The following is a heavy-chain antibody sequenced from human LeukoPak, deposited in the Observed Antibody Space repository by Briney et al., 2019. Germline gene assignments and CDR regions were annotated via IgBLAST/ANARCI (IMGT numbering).Heavy chain of an antibody. J-gene: IGHJ4*02. CDR1: GGSISSSNW. CDR3: ARGRDYGDYGRRTLDY. Sequence: SGTLSLTCAVSGGSISSSNWWSWVRQPPGKGLEWIGEIYHSGSTNYNPSLKSRVTISVDKSKNQFSLKLSSVTAADTAVYYCARGRDYGDYGRRTLDYWGQGTLVTVSS. CDR2: IYHSGST. D-gene: IGHD4-17*01. V-gene: IGHV4-4*02.